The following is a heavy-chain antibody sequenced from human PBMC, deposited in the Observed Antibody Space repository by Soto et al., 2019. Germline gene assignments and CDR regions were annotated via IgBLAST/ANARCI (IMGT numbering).Heavy chain of an antibody. V-gene: IGHV3-33*01. CDR1: GFTPNTYG. CDR2: SWYEGTNK. D-gene: IGHD3-10*02. Sequence: GGSLRPSCAVSGFTPNTYGTDWVRQAPGKGLEWVAASWYEGTNKDYADSVKGRFTIYRDNSTNTLYLQMNSLRVEDTAVYYCARGYPLCSPYVYYYLDVWGQGTMVTVSS. J-gene: IGHJ6*02. CDR3: ARGYPLCSPYVYYYLDV.